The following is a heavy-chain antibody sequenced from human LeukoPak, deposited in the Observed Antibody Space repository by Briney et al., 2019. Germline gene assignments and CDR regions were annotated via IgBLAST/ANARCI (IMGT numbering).Heavy chain of an antibody. CDR2: IYYSGST. D-gene: IGHD3-10*01. CDR1: GGSISSSSYY. CDR3: ARHGRITPSYYHY. V-gene: IGHV4-39*01. J-gene: IGHJ4*02. Sequence: SETLSLTCTVSGGSISSSSYYWGWIRQLPGKGLEWIGSIYYSGSTYYNPSLKSRVTISVDTSKNQFSLKLSSVTAADTAVYYCARHGRITPSYYHYWGQGTLVTVSS.